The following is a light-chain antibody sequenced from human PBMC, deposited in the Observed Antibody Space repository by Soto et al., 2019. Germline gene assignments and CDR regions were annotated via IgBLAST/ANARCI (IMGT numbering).Light chain of an antibody. CDR2: GAS. V-gene: IGKV3-20*01. CDR3: QKYGSSGT. CDR1: QSVSNNY. Sequence: EIVLTQSPGTLSLSPGERATLSCRASQSVSNNYLAWYQQKPGQAPRLLIYGASNRATGIPDRFSGSGSGTDFTLTISRLEAEDFAGYYCQKYGSSGTFGQGTKVDIK. J-gene: IGKJ1*01.